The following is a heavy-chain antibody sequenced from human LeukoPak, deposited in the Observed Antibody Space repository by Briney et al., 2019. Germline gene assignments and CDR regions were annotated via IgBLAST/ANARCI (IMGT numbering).Heavy chain of an antibody. CDR2: INHSGST. D-gene: IGHD1-26*01. J-gene: IGHJ6*03. CDR1: GGSFSGYY. Sequence: PSETLSLTCAVYGGSFSGYYWSWIRQPPGKGLEWIGEINHSGSTNYNPSLKSRVTISVDTSKNQFSLKLSSATAADTAVYYCARGRYSGSYYGYYYYMDVWGKGTTVTVSS. CDR3: ARGRYSGSYYGYYYYMDV. V-gene: IGHV4-34*01.